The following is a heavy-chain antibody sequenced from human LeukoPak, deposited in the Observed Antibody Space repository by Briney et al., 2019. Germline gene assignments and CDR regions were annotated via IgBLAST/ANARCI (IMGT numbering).Heavy chain of an antibody. CDR3: ARVLPGRNGYDGYYFDY. D-gene: IGHD5-12*01. CDR1: GYTFTGYY. CDR2: INPNSGGT. J-gene: IGHJ4*02. V-gene: IGHV1-2*04. Sequence: GASVKVSCKASGYTFTGYYMHWVRQAPGQGLEWMGWINPNSGGTNYAQKFQGWVTMTRDTSISTAYMELSRLRSDDTAVYFCARVLPGRNGYDGYYFDYWGQGTLVTVSS.